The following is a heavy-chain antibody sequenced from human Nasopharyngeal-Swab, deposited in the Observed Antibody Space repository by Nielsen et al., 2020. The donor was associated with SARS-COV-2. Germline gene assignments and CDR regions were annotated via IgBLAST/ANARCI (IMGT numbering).Heavy chain of an antibody. CDR2: INPKGGST. J-gene: IGHJ4*02. D-gene: IGHD4-17*01. CDR3: ARDIGDYRSFAY. Sequence: WVGQAPGQGLEWVGIINPKGGSTNYAQKFLGRITMTRDTPTTTVYMELGSLRSEDTAVYYCARDIGDYRSFAYWGQGTLVTVSS. V-gene: IGHV1-46*01.